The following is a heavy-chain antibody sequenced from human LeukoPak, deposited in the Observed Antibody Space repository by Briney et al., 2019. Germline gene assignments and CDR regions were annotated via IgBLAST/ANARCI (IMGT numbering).Heavy chain of an antibody. V-gene: IGHV1-18*01. J-gene: IGHJ4*02. CDR1: GYAFTTYG. D-gene: IGHD7-27*01. Sequence: ASVKVSCKASGYAFTTYGINWVRQAPGQGLEWMGWISTYDGNTHYAQKLRDRFTMIRDTSTSTAYMELRSLISDDTAVYYCARDRPRRGPGDHDYWGQGTLVTVSS. CDR2: ISTYDGNT. CDR3: ARDRPRRGPGDHDY.